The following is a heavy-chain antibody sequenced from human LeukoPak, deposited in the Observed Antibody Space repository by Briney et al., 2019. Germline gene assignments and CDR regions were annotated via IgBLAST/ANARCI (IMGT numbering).Heavy chain of an antibody. CDR2: INPNSGGT. CDR3: ARGTRRSSSTEEITYGMDV. V-gene: IGHV1-2*04. J-gene: IGHJ6*02. CDR1: GYTFTSYY. D-gene: IGHD2-2*01. Sequence: ASVKVSCKASGYTFTSYYMHWVRQAPGQGLEWMGWINPNSGGTNYAQKFQGWVTMTRDTSISTAYMELSRLRSDDTAVYYCARGTRRSSSTEEITYGMDVWGQGTTVTVSS.